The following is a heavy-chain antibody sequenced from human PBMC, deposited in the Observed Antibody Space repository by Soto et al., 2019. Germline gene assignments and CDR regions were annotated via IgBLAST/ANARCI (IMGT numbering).Heavy chain of an antibody. CDR2: IDPSDSYT. CDR1: EDNIARYG. J-gene: IGHJ6*02. CDR3: ARYPYMTTVPVYYYYGMDV. V-gene: IGHV5-10-1*01. Sequence: GVPMKNCCRVAEDNIARYGPSRVSKKPRKGLEWMGRIDPSDSYTNYSLSFQGHVPISADKSIRTAYLQWSSLKASDTAMYYCARYPYMTTVPVYYYYGMDVWGQGTTVTVSS. D-gene: IGHD4-4*01.